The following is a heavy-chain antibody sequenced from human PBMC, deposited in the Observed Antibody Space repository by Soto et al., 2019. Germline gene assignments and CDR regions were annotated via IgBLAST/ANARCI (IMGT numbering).Heavy chain of an antibody. CDR3: ARSITGTVSYYYGMDV. Sequence: QVQLVQSGAEVKKPGSSVKVSCKASGGTFSSYAISWVRQAPGQRLEWMGGIIPIFGTANYAQKFQGRVTITADESTSTAYMELSSLRSEDTAVYYCARSITGTVSYYYGMDVWGQGTTVTVSS. J-gene: IGHJ6*02. D-gene: IGHD1-20*01. CDR2: IIPIFGTA. V-gene: IGHV1-69*12. CDR1: GGTFSSYA.